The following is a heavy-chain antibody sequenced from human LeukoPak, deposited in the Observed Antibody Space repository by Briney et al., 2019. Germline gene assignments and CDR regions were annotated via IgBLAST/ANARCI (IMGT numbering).Heavy chain of an antibody. CDR2: INLDGSEK. CDR1: GFTFSSYW. Sequence: GGSLRLSCAASGFTFSSYWLSWVRQAPGKGLEWVANINLDGSEKYYVDFVKGRFTISRDNAKNSLYLQMNSLRAEDTAVYYCASQGSSQYSSSSWGAFDIWGQGTMVTVSS. J-gene: IGHJ3*02. CDR3: ASQGSSQYSSSSWGAFDI. V-gene: IGHV3-7*01. D-gene: IGHD6-6*01.